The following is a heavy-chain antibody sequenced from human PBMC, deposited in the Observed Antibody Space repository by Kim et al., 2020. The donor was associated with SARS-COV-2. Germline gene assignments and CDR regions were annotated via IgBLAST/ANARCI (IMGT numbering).Heavy chain of an antibody. V-gene: IGHV3-23*01. Sequence: GGSLRLSCVASGFTFTNHAMSWVRQSPGKGLEWVSGISGSGGGTYITDSAKGRFTVSRDNSKNTLYLQMNSLREEDTAFYYCAKGSPSQRLVPYFDNWGQGTLVTVSS. D-gene: IGHD6-19*01. CDR3: AKGSPSQRLVPYFDN. J-gene: IGHJ4*02. CDR2: ISGSGGGT. CDR1: GFTFTNHA.